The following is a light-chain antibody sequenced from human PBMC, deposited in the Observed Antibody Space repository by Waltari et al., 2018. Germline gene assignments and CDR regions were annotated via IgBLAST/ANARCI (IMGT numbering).Light chain of an antibody. CDR2: AAS. J-gene: IGKJ2*01. V-gene: IGKV3-20*01. CDR1: QSVSSSY. Sequence: EIVLTQSPGTRSLSPGERATLSCRASQSVSSSYLAWYQQKPGQAPRLLIYAASSRATGIPDRFSGSGSGTDFTLTISRLEPEDFAVYYCQQYGSSPKYTFGQGTKLEIK. CDR3: QQYGSSPKYT.